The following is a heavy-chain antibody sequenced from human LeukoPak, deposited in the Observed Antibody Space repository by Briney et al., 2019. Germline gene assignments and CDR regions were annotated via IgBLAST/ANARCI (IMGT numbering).Heavy chain of an antibody. V-gene: IGHV4-39*01. J-gene: IGHJ4*02. CDR1: GGSMTSSSYY. CDR3: ARHDGGSSVDY. Sequence: PSETLSLTCTVSGGSMTSSSYYWGWIRQPPGKGLEWIGSIHNGGSTYYNPSLKSRVTISVDTSKNQFSLKLSSVTAADTAVYYCARHDGGSSVDYWGQGTLVTVSS. D-gene: IGHD4-23*01. CDR2: IHNGGST.